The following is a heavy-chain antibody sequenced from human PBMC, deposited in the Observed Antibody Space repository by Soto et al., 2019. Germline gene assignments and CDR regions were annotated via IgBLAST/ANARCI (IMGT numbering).Heavy chain of an antibody. CDR1: GSTFDDYT. CDR3: AKDFPPYSGSYCGHMGGMDV. J-gene: IGHJ6*02. D-gene: IGHD1-26*01. Sequence: PGGSLRLPCAASGSTFDDYTMHWVRQAPGKGLEWVSLISWDGGSTYYADSVKGRFTISRDNSKNSLYLQMNSLRTEDTALYYCAKDFPPYSGSYCGHMGGMDVWGQGTTVTVSS. V-gene: IGHV3-43*01. CDR2: ISWDGGST.